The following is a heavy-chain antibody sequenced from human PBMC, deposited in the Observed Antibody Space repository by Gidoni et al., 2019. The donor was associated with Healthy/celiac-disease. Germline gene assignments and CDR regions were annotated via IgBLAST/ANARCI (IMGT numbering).Heavy chain of an antibody. CDR1: GFSLSTSGVG. Sequence: QITLKESGPTLVKPTQTLTLTCTFSGFSLSTSGVGGGWIRQPPGKALEWLALIYWNDDKRYSPSLKSRLTITKDTSKNQVVLTMTNMDPVDTATYYCAHRYGDYAGDYFDDWGQGTLVTVSS. J-gene: IGHJ4*02. CDR2: IYWNDDK. V-gene: IGHV2-5*01. CDR3: AHRYGDYAGDYFDD. D-gene: IGHD4-17*01.